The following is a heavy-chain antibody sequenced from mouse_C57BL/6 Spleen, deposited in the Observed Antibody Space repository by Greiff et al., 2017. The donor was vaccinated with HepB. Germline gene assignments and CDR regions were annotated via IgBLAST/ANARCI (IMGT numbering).Heavy chain of an antibody. V-gene: IGHV14-4*01. D-gene: IGHD1-1*01. J-gene: IGHJ2*01. CDR3: TTVTVVAFDY. Sequence: EVQLQQSGAELVRPGASVKLSCTASGFNIKDDYMHWVKQRPEQGLEWIGWIDPENGDTEYASKFQGKATITADTSSHTAYLQLSSLTSEDTAVYYCTTVTVVAFDYWGQGTTLTVSS. CDR2: IDPENGDT. CDR1: GFNIKDDY.